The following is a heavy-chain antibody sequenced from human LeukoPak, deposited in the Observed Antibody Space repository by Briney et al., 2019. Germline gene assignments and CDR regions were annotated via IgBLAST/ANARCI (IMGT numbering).Heavy chain of an antibody. D-gene: IGHD6-13*01. J-gene: IGHJ5*02. CDR3: ARTITAAGTPFDP. CDR1: GGSISSYY. V-gene: IGHV4-59*08. CDR2: IYYSGST. Sequence: SETLSLTCTVSGGSISSYYWSWIRQPPGKGLEWIGYIYYSGSTSYSPSLTSRVTISVDTSKNQFSLRLTSVTAADTAVYYCARTITAAGTPFDPWGQGTLVTVSS.